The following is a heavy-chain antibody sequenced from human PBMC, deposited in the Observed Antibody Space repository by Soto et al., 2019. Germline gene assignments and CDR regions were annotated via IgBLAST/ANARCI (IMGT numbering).Heavy chain of an antibody. CDR2: IYHSGSS. CDR1: GGSISSGGYS. J-gene: IGHJ5*02. Sequence: QLQLQESGSGLVKPSQTLSLTCAVSGGSISSGGYSWSGIRQPPGKGLEWIGYIYHSGSSFYNPLRKTRVSISADRSQNQVSLKPSSVTAADTAVYYCARVPSPWGQGPLVNFSS. CDR3: ARVPSP. V-gene: IGHV4-30-2*01.